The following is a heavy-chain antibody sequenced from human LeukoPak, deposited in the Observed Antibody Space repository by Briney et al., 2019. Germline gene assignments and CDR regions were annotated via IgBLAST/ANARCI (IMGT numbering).Heavy chain of an antibody. Sequence: GGSLRLSCATSGFTFNNHAMHWVRQATGKGLEWVSAIGIAGDTFYPGSVKGRFTIYRENAKNSLSLQINSLKAEDTAVYYCVRQQTSHGNFDYWGQGTLVTVSS. CDR3: VRQQTSHGNFDY. D-gene: IGHD1-26*01. J-gene: IGHJ4*02. V-gene: IGHV3-13*01. CDR1: GFTFNNHA. CDR2: IGIAGDT.